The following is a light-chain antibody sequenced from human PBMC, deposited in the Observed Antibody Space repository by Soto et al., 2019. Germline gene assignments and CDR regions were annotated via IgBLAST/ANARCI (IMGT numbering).Light chain of an antibody. J-gene: IGLJ1*01. CDR1: SSNIGSNY. CDR2: SNN. CDR3: AAWDDSLSGPDV. Sequence: QSVLTQPPSASGTPGQRVTISCSGSSSNIGSNYVYWYQQLPGTAPKLLIYSNNQRPSGVPDRFSGSKSGTSASLAISGLRSEDEAHYYCAAWDDSLSGPDVFGTGTKVTVL. V-gene: IGLV1-47*02.